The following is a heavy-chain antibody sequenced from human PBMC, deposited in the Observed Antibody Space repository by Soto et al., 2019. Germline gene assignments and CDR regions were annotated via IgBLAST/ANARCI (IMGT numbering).Heavy chain of an antibody. J-gene: IGHJ6*02. V-gene: IGHV4-4*02. Sequence: QVQLQESGPGLVKPSGTLSLTCAVSGGSISSSNWWSWVRQPPGKGLEWIGEIYHSGSTNYNPSLTGRLTLSVDNSKNWFSMKLSSVTAADTAVYYCARAGRGYCSGGSCYSGLHGMDVWGQGTTVTVSS. D-gene: IGHD2-15*01. CDR2: IYHSGST. CDR3: ARAGRGYCSGGSCYSGLHGMDV. CDR1: GGSISSSNW.